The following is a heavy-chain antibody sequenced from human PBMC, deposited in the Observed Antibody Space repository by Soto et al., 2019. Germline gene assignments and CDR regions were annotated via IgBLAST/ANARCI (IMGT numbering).Heavy chain of an antibody. V-gene: IGHV1-69*13. CDR2: IIPIFGTA. Sequence: SVKVSCKASGGTFSSYAISWVRQAPGQGLEWMGGIIPIFGTANYAQKFQGRVTITADESTSTAYMELSSLRSEDTAVYYCARAIAARSDAFDIWGQGTMVTVSS. CDR1: GGTFSSYA. CDR3: ARAIAARSDAFDI. J-gene: IGHJ3*02. D-gene: IGHD6-6*01.